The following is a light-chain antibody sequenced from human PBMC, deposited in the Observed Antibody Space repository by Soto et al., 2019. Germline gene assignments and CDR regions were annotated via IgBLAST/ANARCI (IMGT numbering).Light chain of an antibody. CDR3: QSYDSSLSGYV. CDR1: ISNIGAAYE. J-gene: IGLJ1*01. CDR2: ENN. V-gene: IGLV1-40*01. Sequence: QSVLTQPPSVSEAPGQRVTISGTGRISNIGAAYEAHWYQQVPGTAPKLLIYENNNRPSGVPDRFSGSKSGTSASLAITGLQAEDEAEYYCQSYDSSLSGYVFGTGTKLTVL.